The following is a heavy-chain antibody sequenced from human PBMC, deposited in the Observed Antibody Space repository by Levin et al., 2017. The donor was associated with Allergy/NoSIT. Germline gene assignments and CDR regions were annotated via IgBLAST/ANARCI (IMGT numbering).Heavy chain of an antibody. CDR2: ISGSGGST. CDR1: GFTFSSYA. J-gene: IGHJ4*02. V-gene: IGHV3-23*01. D-gene: IGHD3-3*01. Sequence: PGGSLRLSCAASGFTFSSYAMSWVRQAPGKGLEWVSAISGSGGSTYYADSVKGRFTISRDNSKNTLYLQMNSLRAEDTAVYYCAKSMYDFWSGYDNGFDYWGQGTLVTVSS. CDR3: AKSMYDFWSGYDNGFDY.